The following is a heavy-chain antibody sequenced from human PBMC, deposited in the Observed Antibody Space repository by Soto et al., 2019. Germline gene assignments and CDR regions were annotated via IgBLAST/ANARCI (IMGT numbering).Heavy chain of an antibody. D-gene: IGHD2-2*01. CDR2: ISYSGST. Sequence: QVQLQESGPGLVKPSQTLSLTCTVSGGSIRSEDYYWSWIRQPPGKGLEWIGYISYSGSTAYKSSLRNRVIISVDTSKDQCSLTLQSATAADTAVNYGARVRIAGSTTFDSWGQGKLVPVSS. CDR3: ARVRIAGSTTFDS. V-gene: IGHV4-30-4*01. J-gene: IGHJ4*02. CDR1: GGSIRSEDYY.